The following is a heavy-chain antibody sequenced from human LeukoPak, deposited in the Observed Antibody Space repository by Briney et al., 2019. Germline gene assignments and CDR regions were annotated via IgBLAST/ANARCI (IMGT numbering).Heavy chain of an antibody. CDR2: ISSTSSYI. V-gene: IGHV3-21*01. CDR1: GFTFSSYS. D-gene: IGHD1-26*01. Sequence: GGSLRLSCAASGFTFSSYSINWVRQAPGKGLEWVSSISSTSSYIYYADSVKGRFTISRGNTKNSLYLQMNSLRAEDTAVYYCARVVGYYYCMDVRGKGTTVTVSS. CDR3: ARVVGYYYCMDV. J-gene: IGHJ6*03.